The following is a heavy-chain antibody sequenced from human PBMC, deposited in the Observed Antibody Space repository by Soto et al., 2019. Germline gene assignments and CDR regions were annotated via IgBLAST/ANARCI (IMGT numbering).Heavy chain of an antibody. CDR2: IRYEGSNK. CDR3: ARGSPRNTDFDY. Sequence: QVQLVESGGGVVQPGRSLRLSCAASGFTFSSYGMHWVRQAPGKGLEWVAVIRYEGSNKYYADSVKGRFTISRDNSKNTLYLQMNSLRAEDTAVYYCARGSPRNTDFDYWGQGTLVTVSS. D-gene: IGHD1-1*01. V-gene: IGHV3-33*01. CDR1: GFTFSSYG. J-gene: IGHJ4*02.